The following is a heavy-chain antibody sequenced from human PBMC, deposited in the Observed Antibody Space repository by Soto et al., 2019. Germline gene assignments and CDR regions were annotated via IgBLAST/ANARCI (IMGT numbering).Heavy chain of an antibody. J-gene: IGHJ6*02. V-gene: IGHV1-69*13. CDR2: IIPIFGTA. D-gene: IGHD6-13*01. Sequence: SVKVSCKASGGTFSSYAISWVRQAPGQGLEWMGGIIPIFGTANYAQKFQGRVTITADESTSTAYMELSSLRSEDTAVYYCARDKSVVGVLRIAAAVSGYYYYGMDVWGQGTTVTVSS. CDR1: GGTFSSYA. CDR3: ARDKSVVGVLRIAAAVSGYYYYGMDV.